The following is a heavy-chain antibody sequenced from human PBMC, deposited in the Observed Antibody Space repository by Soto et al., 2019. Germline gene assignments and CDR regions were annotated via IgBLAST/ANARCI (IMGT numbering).Heavy chain of an antibody. CDR1: GGSISSSSYY. CDR2: IYYSGST. CDR3: ARRGSDFWSGYGDY. D-gene: IGHD3-3*01. V-gene: IGHV4-39*01. Sequence: PSETLSLTCTVSGGSISSSSYYWGWIRQPPGKGLEWIGSIYYSGSTYYNPSLKSRVTISVDTSKNQFSLKLSSVTAADTAVYYCARRGSDFWSGYGDYWGQGTLVTVSS. J-gene: IGHJ4*02.